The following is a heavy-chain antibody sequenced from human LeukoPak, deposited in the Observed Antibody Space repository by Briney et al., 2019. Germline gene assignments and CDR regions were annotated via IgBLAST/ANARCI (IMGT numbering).Heavy chain of an antibody. CDR3: ARDIRYFDWLPPYYFDY. D-gene: IGHD3-9*01. Sequence: PSETLSLTCTVSGGSISSYYWSWIRQPAGKGLEWIGRIYTSGSTNYNPSLTSRVTMSVDTSKNQFSLKLSSVTAADTAVYYCARDIRYFDWLPPYYFDYWGQGTLVTVSS. CDR2: IYTSGST. J-gene: IGHJ4*02. V-gene: IGHV4-4*07. CDR1: GGSISSYY.